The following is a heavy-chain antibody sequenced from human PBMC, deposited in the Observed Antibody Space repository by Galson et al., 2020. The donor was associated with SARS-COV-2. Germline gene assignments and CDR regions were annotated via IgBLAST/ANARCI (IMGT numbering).Heavy chain of an antibody. CDR3: ARLFNTGTYGGCQLDH. CDR1: GGSISSSRYY. D-gene: IGHD1-7*01. CDR2: NLYSGTT. J-gene: IGHJ4*02. Sequence: SETLSLTCTVSGGSISSSRYYWGWIRQPPGKGLEWIGSNLYSGTTYYNPSLKSRVTVSVDTSKNQFSLKLSSVTAADTSIYYCARLFNTGTYGGCQLDHWGQGALVTGSS. V-gene: IGHV4-39*01.